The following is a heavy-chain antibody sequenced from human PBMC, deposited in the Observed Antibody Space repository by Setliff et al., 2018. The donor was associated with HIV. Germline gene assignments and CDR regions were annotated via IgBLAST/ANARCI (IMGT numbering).Heavy chain of an antibody. CDR2: INPSGGST. D-gene: IGHD3-10*01. CDR1: GYIFTSHY. Sequence: ASVKVSCKASGYIFTSHYIHWGRQAPGQGREWMGMINPSGGSTTYAHKFQGRVTMTRDTSTRTVYMELSRLRAEDTAVYFCAGSLWREVGCYMDVWGKGTTVTVSS. J-gene: IGHJ6*03. V-gene: IGHV1-46*01. CDR3: AGSLWREVGCYMDV.